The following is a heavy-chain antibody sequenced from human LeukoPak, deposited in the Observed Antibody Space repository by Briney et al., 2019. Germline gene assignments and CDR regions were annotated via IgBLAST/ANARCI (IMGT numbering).Heavy chain of an antibody. CDR2: FYYGGST. V-gene: IGHV4-59*01. CDR1: GGSISTYY. D-gene: IGHD3-10*01. CDR3: AIAPFYGSNSRGWFAA. J-gene: IGHJ5*02. Sequence: SETLSLTCTVSGGSISTYYWSWIRQPPGKGLEWIGYFYYGGSTTINPSLRSRVAISVDTSKNHFSLELSSVTAADTAIYYCAIAPFYGSNSRGWFAAWGQGRLVTVSS.